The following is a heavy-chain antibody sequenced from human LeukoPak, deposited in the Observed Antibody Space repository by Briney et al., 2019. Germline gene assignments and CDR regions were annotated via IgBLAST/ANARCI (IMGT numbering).Heavy chain of an antibody. J-gene: IGHJ4*02. D-gene: IGHD5-24*01. CDR2: IIPILGIA. V-gene: IGHV1-69*04. CDR3: ATLDGYNTKFDY. CDR1: GGTFSSYA. Sequence: SVKVSCKASGGTFSSYAISWVRQAPGQGLEWMGRIIPILGIANYAQKFQGRVTITADKSTSTAYMELSSLRSEDTAVYYCATLDGYNTKFDYWGQGTPVTVSS.